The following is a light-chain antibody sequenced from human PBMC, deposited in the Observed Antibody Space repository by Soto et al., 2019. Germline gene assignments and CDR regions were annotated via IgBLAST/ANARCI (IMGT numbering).Light chain of an antibody. V-gene: IGKV3-11*01. J-gene: IGKJ5*01. Sequence: DIVLTQSPATLSLSPFERGTLSCIASQSVSSHLAWYQQKPGQAPRLLIYDASKRPTGIPARFSGSGSGTDFTLTISSLEPEDSAVYYCQKRSDRLPITCGQGTQREIK. CDR3: QKRSDRLPIT. CDR2: DAS. CDR1: QSVSSH.